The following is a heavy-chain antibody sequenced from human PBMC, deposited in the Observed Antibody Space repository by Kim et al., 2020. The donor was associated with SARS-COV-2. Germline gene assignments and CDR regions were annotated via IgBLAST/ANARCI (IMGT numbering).Heavy chain of an antibody. CDR3: AKLSVWFGELNPFDY. J-gene: IGHJ4*02. V-gene: IGHV3-23*01. Sequence: DAGRGRFTISRDNSKNTLDLQMNSLRAEDTAVYYCAKLSVWFGELNPFDYWGQGTLVTVSS. D-gene: IGHD3-10*01.